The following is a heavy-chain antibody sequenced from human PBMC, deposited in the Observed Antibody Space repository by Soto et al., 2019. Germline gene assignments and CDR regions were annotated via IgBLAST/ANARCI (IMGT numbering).Heavy chain of an antibody. J-gene: IGHJ4*02. D-gene: IGHD4-17*01. Sequence: QITLKESGPTLVKPTQTLTLTCTLSGFSLSTSGVGVGWIRQSPGKALEWLAVIYWDDVKHYSPSLERRLTSTKDTSESEVVLTMTNMDPVDTATYYCARKGSGDYALDYWGQGILVTVSS. CDR3: ARKGSGDYALDY. CDR2: IYWDDVK. V-gene: IGHV2-5*02. CDR1: GFSLSTSGVG.